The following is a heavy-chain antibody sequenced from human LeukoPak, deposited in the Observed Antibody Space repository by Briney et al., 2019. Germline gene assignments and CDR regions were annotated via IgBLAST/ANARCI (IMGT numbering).Heavy chain of an antibody. J-gene: IGHJ4*02. CDR3: ARAYSGSYFKPTKFDY. V-gene: IGHV4-61*01. CDR1: GGSVSSGSYY. CDR2: IYYSGST. Sequence: PSETLSLTRTVSGGSVSSGSYYWSWIRQPPGKGLEWIGYIYYSGSTNYNPSLKSRVTISVDTSKNQFSLKLSSVTAADTAVYCCARAYSGSYFKPTKFDYWGQGTLVTVSS. D-gene: IGHD1-26*01.